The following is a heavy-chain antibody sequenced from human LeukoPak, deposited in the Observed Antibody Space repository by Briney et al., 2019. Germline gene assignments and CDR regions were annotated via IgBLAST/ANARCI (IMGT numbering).Heavy chain of an antibody. Sequence: SETLSLTCAVYGGSFSGYFWSWIREPPGKGLEWIGETNHSGSTNYNPSLKSRVTISVDTSKNQFSLKLSSVTAADTAVYYCARGVRSSIYSYGFMNYWGQGTLVTVSS. CDR2: TNHSGST. CDR3: ARGVRSSIYSYGFMNY. D-gene: IGHD5-18*01. CDR1: GGSFSGYF. V-gene: IGHV4-34*01. J-gene: IGHJ4*02.